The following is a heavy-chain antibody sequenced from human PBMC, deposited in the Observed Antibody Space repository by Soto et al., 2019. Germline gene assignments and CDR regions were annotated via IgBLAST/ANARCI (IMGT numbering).Heavy chain of an antibody. J-gene: IGHJ4*02. Sequence: GGSLRLSCAASGFTFDNFAMHWVRQVSGKGLEWVSGISWNGANIGYADSVRGRFTISRDRAKNSLYLQMDSLRIEDTALYYCEKGHLGWLQGADYWGQGTLVTVSS. V-gene: IGHV3-9*01. CDR3: EKGHLGWLQGADY. D-gene: IGHD3-10*01. CDR1: GFTFDNFA. CDR2: ISWNGANI.